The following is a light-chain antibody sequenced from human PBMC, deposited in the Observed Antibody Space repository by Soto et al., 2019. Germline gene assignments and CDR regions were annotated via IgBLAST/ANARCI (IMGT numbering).Light chain of an antibody. V-gene: IGKV3-20*01. CDR1: QSVSNNY. CDR3: QQYGSSPRT. J-gene: IGKJ1*01. Sequence: EIVLTQSPGTLSLSPGERATLSCRASQSVSNNYLAWYQQKPGQAPRLLIYGASSRAAGIPDRFGGSGSGTDVTLTISRLEPEDFAVYYCQQYGSSPRTFGQGTKVEIK. CDR2: GAS.